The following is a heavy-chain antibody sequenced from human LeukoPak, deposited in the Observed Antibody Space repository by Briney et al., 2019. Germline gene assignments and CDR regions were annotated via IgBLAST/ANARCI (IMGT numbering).Heavy chain of an antibody. Sequence: PGGSLRLSCAASGFIFNSHWINWVRQAPGKGLEWVANIAPDGSETYFEDSVKGRFTISRDNTKNSVFLQMNSLRAEDTAVYYCARERVPSRYFDSWDQGTLVTVSS. CDR2: IAPDGSET. V-gene: IGHV3-7*01. CDR3: ARERVPSRYFDS. CDR1: GFIFNSHW. J-gene: IGHJ4*02.